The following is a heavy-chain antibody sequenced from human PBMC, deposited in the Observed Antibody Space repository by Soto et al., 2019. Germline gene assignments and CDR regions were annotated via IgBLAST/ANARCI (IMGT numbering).Heavy chain of an antibody. V-gene: IGHV3-33*01. J-gene: IGHJ4*02. CDR3: ARDPYDNSGSYFNAPLDY. CDR2: MWSDGTTK. CDR1: GFTLSNYA. Sequence: GGSLRLSCAATGFTLSNYAMHWVRQSPGKGLDWVAVMWSDGTTKFYADYVTGRFTLSGDNSQNTVYLQMDGMRAEDTAVYYCARDPYDNSGSYFNAPLDYWGQGTLVTVSS. D-gene: IGHD3-22*01.